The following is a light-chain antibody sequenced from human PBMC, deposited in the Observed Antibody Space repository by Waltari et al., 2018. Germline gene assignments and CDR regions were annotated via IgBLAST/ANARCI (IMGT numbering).Light chain of an antibody. J-gene: IGKJ4*01. CDR3: QQHYNLPLT. V-gene: IGKV1-8*01. CDR1: QGISTY. Sequence: AIRMTQSPSSFSASTGDRVTITCRASQGISTYLAWYQQKSGKAPKLLIYAASTLQSGVPSRFSGSGSGTDFTLTISCLQSEDFAIYYCQQHYNLPLTFGGGTKVEI. CDR2: AAS.